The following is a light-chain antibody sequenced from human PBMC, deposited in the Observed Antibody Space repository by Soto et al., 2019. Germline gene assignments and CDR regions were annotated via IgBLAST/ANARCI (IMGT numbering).Light chain of an antibody. CDR1: TSDVGGSNF. J-gene: IGLJ2*01. V-gene: IGLV2-14*01. Sequence: QSVLTQPASVSGSPGQSITISCNVTTSDVGGSNFVSWYQHHPGKAPKLLIYDVSNRPSGVSDRFSGSKSGNTASLTISGLQAEDEADYYCSSETSSSAYVVLGGGTKVTVL. CDR3: SSETSSSAYVV. CDR2: DVS.